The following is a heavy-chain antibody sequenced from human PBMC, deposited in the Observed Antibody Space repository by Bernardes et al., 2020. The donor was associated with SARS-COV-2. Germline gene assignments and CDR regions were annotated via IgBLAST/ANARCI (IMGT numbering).Heavy chain of an antibody. CDR1: GFSFIRFA. CDR2: VDGSSENI. CDR3: AKDFIVGDSLWYFDV. V-gene: IGHV3-23*01. Sequence: GYLKLSCVGSGFSFIRFAMAWVRQAPWKGLEIVAGVDGSSENIFYASSVRGRFTISKDRSNNIVFLHMDSLTAADTGTYYCAKDFIVGDSLWYFDVWGRGTLVTVSS. J-gene: IGHJ2*01. D-gene: IGHD4-17*01.